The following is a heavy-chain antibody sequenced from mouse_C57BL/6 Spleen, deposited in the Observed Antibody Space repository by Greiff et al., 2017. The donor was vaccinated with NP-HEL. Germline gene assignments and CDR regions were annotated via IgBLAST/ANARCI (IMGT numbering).Heavy chain of an antibody. J-gene: IGHJ3*01. D-gene: IGHD2-1*01. CDR2: ISDGGSYT. CDR3: ARDGDGNYDWFAY. CDR1: GFTFSSYA. Sequence: EVKLEESGGGLVKPGGSLKLSCAASGFTFSSYAMSWVRQTPEKRLEWVATISDGGSYTYYPDNVKGRFTISRDNAKNNLYLQMSHLKSEDTAMYYCARDGDGNYDWFAYWGQGTLVTVSA. V-gene: IGHV5-4*01.